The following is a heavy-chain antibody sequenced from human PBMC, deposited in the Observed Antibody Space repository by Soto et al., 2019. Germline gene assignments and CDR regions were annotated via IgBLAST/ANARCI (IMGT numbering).Heavy chain of an antibody. V-gene: IGHV3-30*18. CDR1: GFTFSSYG. D-gene: IGHD6-6*01. Sequence: GSLRLSCAASGFTFSSYGMHWVRQAPGKGLEWVAVISYDGSNKYYADSVKGRFAISGDNSKNTLYLQMNSLRAEDTAVYYCAKDKASYSSSSGYYYGMDVWGQGTTVTVSS. J-gene: IGHJ6*02. CDR3: AKDKASYSSSSGYYYGMDV. CDR2: ISYDGSNK.